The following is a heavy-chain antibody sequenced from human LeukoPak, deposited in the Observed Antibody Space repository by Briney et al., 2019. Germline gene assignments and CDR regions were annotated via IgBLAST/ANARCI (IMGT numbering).Heavy chain of an antibody. CDR1: VGSFSGYY. CDR3: ARGYYGSGSHCCYMDV. Sequence: SETLSITCAVYVGSFSGYYWSWIRQPPGKGLEWIGEINHSGSTNYNSSLKSRVTISVDTSKNQFSLKLSSVTAADTAVYYCARGYYGSGSHCCYMDVWGKGTTITVS. V-gene: IGHV4-34*01. D-gene: IGHD3-10*01. CDR2: INHSGST. J-gene: IGHJ6*03.